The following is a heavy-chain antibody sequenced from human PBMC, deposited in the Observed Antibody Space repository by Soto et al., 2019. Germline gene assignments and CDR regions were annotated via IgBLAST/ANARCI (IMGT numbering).Heavy chain of an antibody. V-gene: IGHV3-30-3*01. CDR2: ISYDGTNR. CDR3: ARESSSTVTTGGGGSAKDY. CDR1: GLTFSNYA. D-gene: IGHD4-17*01. J-gene: IGHJ4*02. Sequence: QVHLVESGGGVVQPGRSLRLSCAASGLTFSNYAMHWVRQAPGKGLEWVAFISYDGTNRCYPDSVKGRFTISRDNSKNXVFXQMNSLKTEGTAVYYCARESSSTVTTGGGGSAKDYWGQGTLVTVSS.